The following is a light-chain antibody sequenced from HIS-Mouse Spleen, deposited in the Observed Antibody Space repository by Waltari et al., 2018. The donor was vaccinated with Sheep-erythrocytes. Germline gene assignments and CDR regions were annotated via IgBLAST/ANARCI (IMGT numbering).Light chain of an antibody. Sequence: QSALTQPRSVSGSPGQSVTISCTGTSSDVGGYNYVSWYQQHPGKAPRLMIYGVSKGPSVFPDRFSGSKSGNTASLTGSGLQAEDEADYYCSSYAGSNNWVFGGGTKLTVL. V-gene: IGLV2-8*01. CDR2: GVS. CDR1: SSDVGGYNY. CDR3: SSYAGSNNWV. J-gene: IGLJ3*02.